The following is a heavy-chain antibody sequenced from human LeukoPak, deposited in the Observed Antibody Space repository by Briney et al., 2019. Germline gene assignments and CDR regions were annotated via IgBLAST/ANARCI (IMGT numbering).Heavy chain of an antibody. V-gene: IGHV4-4*02. CDR2: SYHRGST. D-gene: IGHD2-2*01. Sequence: PSETLSLTCAVSGCTISSSNWQSWVRQPPGKGLECIGESYHRGSTYYCPSLKSRVTITVDKSKNQFSLKLSSVTAADTAVYYCALVPSAIRGVNWFDPWGQGTLVTVSS. CDR1: GCTISSSNW. J-gene: IGHJ5*02. CDR3: ALVPSAIRGVNWFDP.